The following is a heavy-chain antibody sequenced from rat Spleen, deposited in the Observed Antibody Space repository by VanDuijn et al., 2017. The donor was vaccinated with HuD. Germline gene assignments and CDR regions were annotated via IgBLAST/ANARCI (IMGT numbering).Heavy chain of an antibody. Sequence: EVQLVESGGGLVQPGRSLKLSCSASGFTFSDYNMAWVRQAPKKGLEWVATISYDGSSTYYRDSVKGRFTISRDNAKSTLYLQMDSLRSEDTATYYCARQGYLGYYFDYWGQGVMVTVSS. CDR2: ISYDGSST. D-gene: IGHD4-3*01. CDR1: GFTFSDYN. V-gene: IGHV5-7*01. CDR3: ARQGYLGYYFDY. J-gene: IGHJ2*01.